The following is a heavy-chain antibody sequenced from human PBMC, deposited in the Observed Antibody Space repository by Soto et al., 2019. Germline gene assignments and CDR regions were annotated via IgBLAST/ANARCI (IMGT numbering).Heavy chain of an antibody. CDR3: ARGYYDFWSGFPSMDV. V-gene: IGHV4-34*01. J-gene: IGHJ6*03. CDR1: GESFTGYY. D-gene: IGHD3-3*01. CDR2: INHSGTT. Sequence: PSETLSLTCAVYGESFTGYYWSWIRQRPGAGLEWIGEINHSGTTNHNPSLKSRVIISVDTSKNQFSLKLSSVTAADTAVYYCARGYYDFWSGFPSMDVWGKGTTVT.